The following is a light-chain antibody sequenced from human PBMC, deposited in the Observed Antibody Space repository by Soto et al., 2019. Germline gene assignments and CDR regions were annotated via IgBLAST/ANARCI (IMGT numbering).Light chain of an antibody. CDR2: GAS. CDR3: QQYGSSPIT. V-gene: IGKV3-20*01. J-gene: IGKJ5*01. CDR1: QSVRSSY. Sequence: EIVLTQSPGSLPLSPGESATLSCRASQSVRSSYLAWYQQKPGQAPRLVMFGASSRATAIPDRFRGSGSGTDFTLTISRLEPEDFAVYYCQQYGSSPITFGQGTRLEIK.